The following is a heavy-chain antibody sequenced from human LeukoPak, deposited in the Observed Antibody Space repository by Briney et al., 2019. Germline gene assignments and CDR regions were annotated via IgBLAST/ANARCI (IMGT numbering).Heavy chain of an antibody. V-gene: IGHV1-18*01. J-gene: IGHJ6*03. CDR3: ATGGYYDSSGPGDYYYMDV. CDR2: ISAYNGNT. D-gene: IGHD3-22*01. CDR1: GYTFTSYG. Sequence: ASVKVSCKASGYTFTSYGISWVRQAPGQGLEWMGWISAYNGNTNYAQKLQGRVTMTTDTSTDTAYMELSSLRSEDTAVYYCATGGYYDSSGPGDYYYMDVWGKGTTVTVSS.